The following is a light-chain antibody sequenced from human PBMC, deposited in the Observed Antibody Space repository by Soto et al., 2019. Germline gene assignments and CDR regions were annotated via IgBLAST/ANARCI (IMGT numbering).Light chain of an antibody. CDR3: CSYTSSSTDVV. Sequence: QSALTQPASVSGSPGQSITISCTGTSSDVGGYNYVSWYQQHPGKAPKLMIYDVSNRPSGVSNRFSGSKSGNTASLTISGLQEEDEADYYCCSYTSSSTDVVFGGGTKLTVL. V-gene: IGLV2-14*01. CDR1: SSDVGGYNY. CDR2: DVS. J-gene: IGLJ2*01.